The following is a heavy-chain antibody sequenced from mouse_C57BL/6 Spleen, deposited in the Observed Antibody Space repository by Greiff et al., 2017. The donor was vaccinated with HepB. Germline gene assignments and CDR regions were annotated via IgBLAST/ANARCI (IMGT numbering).Heavy chain of an antibody. V-gene: IGHV1-19*01. D-gene: IGHD1-1*01. J-gene: IGHJ4*01. CDR1: GYTFTDYY. CDR3: AKGTTVVATKPYAMDY. Sequence: EVQLQQSGPVLVKPGASVKMSCKASGYTFTDYYMNWVKQSHGKSLEWIGVINPYNGGTSYNQKFKGKATLTVDKSYSNAYMEFNSLTSEDSAVYYCAKGTTVVATKPYAMDYWGQGTSVTVSS. CDR2: INPYNGGT.